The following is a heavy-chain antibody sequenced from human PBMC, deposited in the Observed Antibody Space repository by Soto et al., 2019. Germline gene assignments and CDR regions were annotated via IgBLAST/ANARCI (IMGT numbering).Heavy chain of an antibody. CDR2: VYHTGDT. CDR1: GGTVASSHW. V-gene: IGHV4-4*02. CDR3: AREIVTAGGNNYFDP. J-gene: IGHJ5*02. Sequence: SETLSLTCGVSGGTVASSHWWSWVRQSPGRGLEWIGNVYHTGDTNFNPSLQSRVTFSVDKSNNQFSLSLTSGTAADTAVYFCAREIVTAGGNNYFDPWGPGTLVTVSS. D-gene: IGHD2-21*02.